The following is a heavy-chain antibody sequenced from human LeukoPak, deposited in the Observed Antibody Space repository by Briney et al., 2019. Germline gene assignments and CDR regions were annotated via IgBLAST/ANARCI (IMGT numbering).Heavy chain of an antibody. CDR1: GGTFTIYT. J-gene: IGHJ6*02. D-gene: IGHD1-26*01. CDR2: IIPILGIA. Sequence: RASVKVSSKASGGTFTIYTISWVRQAPGQGREWMGGIIPILGIANYAQKFQGRVTITADKSPSTAYMELSSLRCEDTAVYYCARDAGATPRSGMDVWGQGTTVTVSS. CDR3: ARDAGATPRSGMDV. V-gene: IGHV1-69*10.